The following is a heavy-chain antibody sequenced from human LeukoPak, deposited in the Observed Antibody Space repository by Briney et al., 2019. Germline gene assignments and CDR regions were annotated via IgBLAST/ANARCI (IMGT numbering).Heavy chain of an antibody. D-gene: IGHD3-3*01. Sequence: SETLSLTCAVYGGSFGGYYWSWIRQPPGKGLEWIGEINHSGSTNYNPSLKSRVTTSVDTSKNQFSLKLSSVTAADTAVYYCARYGNYDFWSGYYAAYGMDVWGQGTTVTVSS. CDR1: GGSFGGYY. CDR2: INHSGST. J-gene: IGHJ6*02. CDR3: ARYGNYDFWSGYYAAYGMDV. V-gene: IGHV4-34*01.